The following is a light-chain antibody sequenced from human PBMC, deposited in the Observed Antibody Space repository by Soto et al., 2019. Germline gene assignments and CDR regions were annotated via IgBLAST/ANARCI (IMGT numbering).Light chain of an antibody. CDR1: SSDVGGYEY. J-gene: IGLJ2*01. V-gene: IGLV2-14*01. CDR3: SSYTSKSSLI. Sequence: QSVLTQPPSASGSPGQSVTISCTGSSSDVGGYEYVSWYQQHPGKAPKLIIYEVRNRPSGISFRFSGSKSGNTASLTISGLQAEDEADYYCSSYTSKSSLIFGGGTKLTVL. CDR2: EVR.